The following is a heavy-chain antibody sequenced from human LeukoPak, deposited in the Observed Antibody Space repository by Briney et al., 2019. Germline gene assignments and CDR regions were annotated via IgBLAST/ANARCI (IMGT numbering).Heavy chain of an antibody. J-gene: IGHJ3*02. V-gene: IGHV1-2*02. CDR1: GYTFTGYY. CDR2: INPNSGGT. CDR3: AKQWLAPWDAFDI. Sequence: ASVKVSCKASGYTFTGYYMHWVRQAPGQGLEWMGWINPNSGGTNYAQKFQGRVTMTRDTSTSTAYMELSRLRSDDTAVYYCAKQWLAPWDAFDIWGQGTMVTVSS. D-gene: IGHD6-19*01.